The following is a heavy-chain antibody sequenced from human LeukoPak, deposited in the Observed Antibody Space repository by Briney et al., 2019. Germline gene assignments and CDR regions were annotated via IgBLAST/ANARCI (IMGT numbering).Heavy chain of an antibody. CDR3: ARSQYCGGDCYLRLFDY. CDR2: IGSSGSTI. Sequence: GGSLRPSCAASGFTFSSYEMNWVRQAPGKGLEWVSYIGSSGSTIYYADSVKGRFTISRDNAKNSLYLQMNSLRAEDTAVYCCARSQYCGGDCYLRLFDYWGQGTLVTVSS. V-gene: IGHV3-48*03. J-gene: IGHJ4*02. CDR1: GFTFSSYE. D-gene: IGHD2-21*02.